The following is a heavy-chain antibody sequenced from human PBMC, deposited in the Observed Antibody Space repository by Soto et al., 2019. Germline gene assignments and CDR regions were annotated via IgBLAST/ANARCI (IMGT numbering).Heavy chain of an antibody. J-gene: IGHJ4*02. CDR3: ARGRYGDY. D-gene: IGHD1-1*01. CDR1: GYTFTSYG. Sequence: QVHLVQSGAEVKKPGASVKVSCKASGYTFTSYGITWVRQAPGQGLEWMGWISAHNGNTDYAQKLQGRVIVTKDTSSSTAYMDLRSLISDDTAGYYCARGRYGDYWGQGAVVTVSS. V-gene: IGHV1-18*01. CDR2: ISAHNGNT.